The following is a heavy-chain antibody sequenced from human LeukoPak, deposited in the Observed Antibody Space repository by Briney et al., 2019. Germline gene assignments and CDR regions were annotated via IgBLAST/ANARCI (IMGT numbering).Heavy chain of an antibody. J-gene: IGHJ4*02. Sequence: ASVKVSCKASGGTSSSYAISWVRQAPGQGLEWMGRIIPILGIANYAQKFQGRVTITADKSTSTAYMELSSLRSEDTAVYYCASGGGVIDCSGGSCYNYWGQGTVVTVSS. D-gene: IGHD2-15*01. CDR3: ASGGGVIDCSGGSCYNY. CDR2: IIPILGIA. CDR1: GGTSSSYA. V-gene: IGHV1-69*04.